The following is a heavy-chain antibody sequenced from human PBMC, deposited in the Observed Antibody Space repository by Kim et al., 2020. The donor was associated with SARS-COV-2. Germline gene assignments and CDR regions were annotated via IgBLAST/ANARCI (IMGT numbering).Heavy chain of an antibody. V-gene: IGHV3-13*01. CDR3: ARGPYGSEGLDY. J-gene: IGHJ4*02. D-gene: IGHD3-10*01. CDR1: GFTFSSYD. CDR2: IGTAGDT. Sequence: GGSLRLSCAASGFTFSSYDMHWVRQAPGKGLEWVSAIGTAGDTYYPGSVKGRFTISRENAKNSLYLQMNSLRAGDTAVYYCARGPYGSEGLDYWGQGTLVTVSS.